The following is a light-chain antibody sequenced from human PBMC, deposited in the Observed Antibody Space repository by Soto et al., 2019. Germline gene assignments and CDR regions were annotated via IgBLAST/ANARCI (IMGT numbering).Light chain of an antibody. J-gene: IGLJ2*01. V-gene: IGLV2-14*01. CDR3: SSYTSSSPVV. CDR2: DVY. Sequence: QSALTQPASVSGSPGQSITISCTGTSSDVGAYNYVSWYQQHPGKAPKLMIFDVYYRPSGVSSRFSGSKSGNTASLTISGLQAEDEADYYCSSYTSSSPVVFGGGTKLTVL. CDR1: SSDVGAYNY.